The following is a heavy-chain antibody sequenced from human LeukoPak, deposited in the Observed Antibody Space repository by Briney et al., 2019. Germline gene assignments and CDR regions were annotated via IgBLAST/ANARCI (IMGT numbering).Heavy chain of an antibody. CDR1: GLTFSSNW. Sequence: GGSLGLSCATSGLTFSSNWMHWVRQAPGKGLVWVSRINSDGSSTIYADSVKGRFTISRDNAKNTLYLQMNSLRAEDTAVYYCSTQRGGSPGDYWGQGALVTVSS. D-gene: IGHD6-25*01. J-gene: IGHJ4*02. CDR2: INSDGSST. CDR3: STQRGGSPGDY. V-gene: IGHV3-74*01.